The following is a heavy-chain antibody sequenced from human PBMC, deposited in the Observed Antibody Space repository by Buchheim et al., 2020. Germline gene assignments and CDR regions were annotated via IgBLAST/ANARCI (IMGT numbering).Heavy chain of an antibody. V-gene: IGHV5-51*01. CDR1: GYSFATYW. CDR2: IYPVDSDT. Sequence: EVQLVQSRAEVKKPGESLKISCQGSGYSFATYWIGWVRQMPGKGLEWMGIIYPVDSDTTYSPCFQGQVTISVDKSISTAYPQWSSLKASDTAMYYCARHSSSWYVGWFDPWGQGTL. J-gene: IGHJ5*02. D-gene: IGHD6-13*01. CDR3: ARHSSSWYVGWFDP.